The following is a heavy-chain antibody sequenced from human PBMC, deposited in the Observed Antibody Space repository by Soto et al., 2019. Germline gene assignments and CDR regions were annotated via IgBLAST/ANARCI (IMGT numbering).Heavy chain of an antibody. CDR1: GYIFTSYG. CDR3: ARDGDRGFDY. V-gene: IGHV1-18*01. Sequence: QVQLVQSGAEVKKPGASVKVSCKASGYIFTSYGISWVRQAPGQGLEWMGWMSAYNGNTHYAQKFQGRVTMTTDTPTSTAYIERRNLRSYDTAVYYCARDGDRGFDYWGQGTLVTVSS. D-gene: IGHD4-17*01. J-gene: IGHJ4*02. CDR2: MSAYNGNT.